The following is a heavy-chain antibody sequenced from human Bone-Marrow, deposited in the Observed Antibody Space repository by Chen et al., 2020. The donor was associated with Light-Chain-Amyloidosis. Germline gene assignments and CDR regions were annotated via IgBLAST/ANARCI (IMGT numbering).Heavy chain of an antibody. CDR3: TKDISPHMAGFDF. Sequence: EVQLVESGGGLVQPGGSLRLSCVASGFTFDDYAMHWVRQPPGKGLEWVSGLDWEGESIGYADSVKGRFTISRDNAKNSLSLEMTRLRSEDTAFYYCTKDISPHMAGFDFWGQGMLVTVSS. V-gene: IGHV3-9*01. J-gene: IGHJ4*02. CDR2: LDWEGESI. CDR1: GFTFDDYA.